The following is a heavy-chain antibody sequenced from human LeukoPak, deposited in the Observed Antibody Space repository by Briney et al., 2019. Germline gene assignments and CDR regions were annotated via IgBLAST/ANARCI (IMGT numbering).Heavy chain of an antibody. CDR1: GFTFSSYE. J-gene: IGHJ4*02. CDR2: ISSSGSTI. V-gene: IGHV3-48*03. CDR3: ARGDLVVTLEGPIDY. Sequence: GGSLRLSCAASGFTFSSYEMNWVRQAPGQGLEWVSYISSSGSTIYYADSVRGRFTISRDNAKNSLYLQMNSLRAEDTAVYYCARGDLVVTLEGPIDYWGQGTLVTVSS. D-gene: IGHD2-21*02.